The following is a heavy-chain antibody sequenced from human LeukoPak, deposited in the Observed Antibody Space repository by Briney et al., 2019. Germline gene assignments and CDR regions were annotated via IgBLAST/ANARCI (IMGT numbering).Heavy chain of an antibody. CDR2: VNPNSGGS. Sequence: ASVKLSCKASGYTFTGYYMHWVRQAPGQGLEWIGWVNPNSGGSNYAQNFQGRVTMTRDTSISTVYMELSRLRSDDTAVYYCATVVGARGGDYFDYWGQGTLVTVSS. J-gene: IGHJ4*02. CDR1: GYTFTGYY. CDR3: ATVVGARGGDYFDY. V-gene: IGHV1-2*02. D-gene: IGHD1-26*01.